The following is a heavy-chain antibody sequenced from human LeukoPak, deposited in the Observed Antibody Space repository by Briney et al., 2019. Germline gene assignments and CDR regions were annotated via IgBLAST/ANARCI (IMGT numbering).Heavy chain of an antibody. V-gene: IGHV1-2*02. Sequence: ASVKVSCKASGYTFTAYYIHWVRQAPGQGLEWMGWINPNSGGSKYVQKFQGRVTMTRDTSITTAYMELSRLTSDDTAVYYCTRDRLDAFDIWGQGTMVTASS. J-gene: IGHJ3*02. CDR2: INPNSGGS. CDR1: GYTFTAYY. CDR3: TRDRLDAFDI.